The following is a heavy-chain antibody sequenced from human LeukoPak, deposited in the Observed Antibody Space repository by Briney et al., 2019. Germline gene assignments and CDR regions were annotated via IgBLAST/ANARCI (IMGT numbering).Heavy chain of an antibody. Sequence: PSETLSLTCTVSGGSISSSSYYWGWIRQPPGKGLEWIGSIYYSGSTYYNPSLKSRVTISVDTSKNQFSLKLSPVTAADTAVYYCARLIVVSAAISDPFDYWGQGTLVTVSS. V-gene: IGHV4-39*01. CDR3: ARLIVVSAAISDPFDY. D-gene: IGHD2-2*02. J-gene: IGHJ4*02. CDR2: IYYSGST. CDR1: GGSISSSSYY.